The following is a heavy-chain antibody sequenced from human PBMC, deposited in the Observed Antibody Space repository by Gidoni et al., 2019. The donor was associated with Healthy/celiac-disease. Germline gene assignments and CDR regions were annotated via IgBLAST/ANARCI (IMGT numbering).Heavy chain of an antibody. CDR1: GGSISSYY. J-gene: IGHJ6*02. CDR3: ARDIVVVPAAISLYYYGMDV. V-gene: IGHV4-4*07. Sequence: QVQLQESGPGLVKPSETLSLTCTVSGGSISSYYWSWIRQPAGKGLEWIGRIYTSGSTNYNPSLKSRVTMSVDTSKNQFSLKLSSVTAADTAVYYCARDIVVVPAAISLYYYGMDVWGQGTTVTVSS. D-gene: IGHD2-2*01. CDR2: IYTSGST.